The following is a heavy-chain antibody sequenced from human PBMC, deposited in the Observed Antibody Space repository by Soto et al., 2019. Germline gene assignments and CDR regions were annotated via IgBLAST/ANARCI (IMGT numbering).Heavy chain of an antibody. Sequence: SETLSLTCAVSGGSISSGGYSWSWIRQPPGKGLEWIGYIYHSGSTYYNPSLKSRVTISVDRSKNQFSLKLSSVTAADTAVYYFARGTLTGYYPSHFDYWGQGTLVTVSS. V-gene: IGHV4-30-2*01. D-gene: IGHD3-9*01. CDR2: IYHSGST. CDR3: ARGTLTGYYPSHFDY. CDR1: GGSISSGGYS. J-gene: IGHJ4*02.